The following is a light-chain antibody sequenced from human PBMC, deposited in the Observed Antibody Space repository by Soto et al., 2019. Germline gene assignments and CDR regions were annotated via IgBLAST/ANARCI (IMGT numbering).Light chain of an antibody. CDR1: QSVSSNY. CDR2: GAS. CDR3: QQYGSLSWT. V-gene: IGKV3-20*01. Sequence: DIVLTQSPGTLSLSPGERATLSCRASQSVSSNYLAWYQQKPGQAPRLLIHGASTRATGVPDRFSGSGSGTDVTLTISRLEPEDFAVYHCQQYGSLSWTVGQGTKVEIK. J-gene: IGKJ1*01.